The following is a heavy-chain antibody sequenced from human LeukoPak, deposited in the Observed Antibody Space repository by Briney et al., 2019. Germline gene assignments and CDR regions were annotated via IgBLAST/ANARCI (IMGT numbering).Heavy chain of an antibody. CDR1: GFTVSSNY. CDR3: ARAGPAAGIDY. J-gene: IGHJ4*02. V-gene: IGHV3-53*01. Sequence: PGGSLRLSCAASGFTVSSNYMSWVRQAPGKGLEWVSVIYSGGSTYYADSVKGRFTISRDNSKNTLYLQVNSLRAEDTAVYYCARAGPAAGIDYWGQGTLVTVSS. CDR2: IYSGGST. D-gene: IGHD6-13*01.